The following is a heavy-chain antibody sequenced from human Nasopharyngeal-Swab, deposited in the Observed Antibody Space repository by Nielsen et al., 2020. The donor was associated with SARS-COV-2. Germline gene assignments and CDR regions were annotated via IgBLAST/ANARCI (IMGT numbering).Heavy chain of an antibody. V-gene: IGHV3-49*01. Sequence: GGSLRLSCTTSGFTFGDYAMSWFRQAPGKGLERVGFIRSKTYGGAPEYAASVKGRFTISRDGAESIAYLQMNSLETEDTGVYYCARSVGSFYGQGAFDIWGQGTMVTVSS. CDR3: ARSVGSFYGQGAFDI. J-gene: IGHJ3*02. CDR2: IRSKTYGGAP. D-gene: IGHD1-26*01. CDR1: GFTFGDYA.